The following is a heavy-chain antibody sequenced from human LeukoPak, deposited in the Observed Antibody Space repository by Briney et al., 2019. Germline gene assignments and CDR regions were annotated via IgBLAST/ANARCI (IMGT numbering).Heavy chain of an antibody. CDR1: GGFISSYD. J-gene: IGHJ6*02. Sequence: SETLSLTCTVSGGFISSYDWSWIRQPPGKGLEWIGYIYYSGSTNYNPSLRSRVTISVDTSKNQFSLKLSSVTAADTAVYYCERERAGYCDWLSLHNFYYSMDVWGQGTTVTVSS. D-gene: IGHD3-9*01. CDR3: ERERAGYCDWLSLHNFYYSMDV. CDR2: IYYSGST. V-gene: IGHV4-59*01.